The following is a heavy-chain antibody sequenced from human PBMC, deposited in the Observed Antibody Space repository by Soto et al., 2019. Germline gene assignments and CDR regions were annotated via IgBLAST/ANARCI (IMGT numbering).Heavy chain of an antibody. CDR2: IYYSGST. V-gene: IGHV4-59*11. D-gene: IGHD3-10*01. CDR1: GGSISTHY. Sequence: PSETLSLTCTVSGGSISTHYWSWIRQPPGKGLEWIGYIYYSGSTNYNPSLKSRGTISVDTSKNQFSLKLRSVTAADTAVYFCARDTSRGEYDYWGQGTLVTVSS. CDR3: ARDTSRGEYDY. J-gene: IGHJ4*02.